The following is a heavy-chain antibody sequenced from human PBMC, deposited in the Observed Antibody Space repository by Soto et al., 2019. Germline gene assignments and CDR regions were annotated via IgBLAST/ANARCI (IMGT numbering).Heavy chain of an antibody. J-gene: IGHJ4*02. CDR1: GFTFSSYE. CDR2: ISSSGSTI. CDR3: ARARFGLLDY. D-gene: IGHD3-10*01. Sequence: EVQLVESGGGLVQPGGSLRLSCAASGFTFSSYEMNWVRQAPGKGLEWVSYISSSGSTIYYADSVKGRFTISRDNAKNSLYLQMNSMRAEATAVYYCARARFGLLDYWGQGTLVTVSS. V-gene: IGHV3-48*03.